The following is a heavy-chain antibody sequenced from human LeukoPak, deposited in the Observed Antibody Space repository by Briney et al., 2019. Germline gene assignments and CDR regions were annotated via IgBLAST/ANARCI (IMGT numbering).Heavy chain of an antibody. D-gene: IGHD3-16*02. Sequence: ASVKVSCKASGYTFTSYGISWVRQAPGQGHELMGWISAYNGNTNYAQKLQGRVTMTTDTSTSTAYMELMSLRSDDTAVYYCARDVMITFGGVIVIRYFDYWGQGTLVTVSS. J-gene: IGHJ4*02. CDR2: ISAYNGNT. CDR3: ARDVMITFGGVIVIRYFDY. V-gene: IGHV1-18*01. CDR1: GYTFTSYG.